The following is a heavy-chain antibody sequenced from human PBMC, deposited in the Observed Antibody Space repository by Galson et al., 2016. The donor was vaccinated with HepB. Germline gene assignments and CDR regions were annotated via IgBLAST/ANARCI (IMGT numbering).Heavy chain of an antibody. V-gene: IGHV3-73*01. Sequence: SLRLSCAASGLTFSGSAMHWGRQASGKGVEWVGRIRSKANSYGTAYAASVKGRFTISRAASKNTAYLQMNSLKTEDTAVYYCTRGYGYDYGDFYKDYWGQGTLVTVSS. CDR3: TRGYGYDYGDFYKDY. J-gene: IGHJ4*02. CDR2: IRSKANSYGT. D-gene: IGHD4-17*01. CDR1: GLTFSGSA.